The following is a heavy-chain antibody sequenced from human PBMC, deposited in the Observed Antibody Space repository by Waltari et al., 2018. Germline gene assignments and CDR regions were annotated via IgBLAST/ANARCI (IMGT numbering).Heavy chain of an antibody. J-gene: IGHJ4*02. Sequence: QVQLQESGPGLVKPSETLSLTCTVSGGSISSYYWSWIRQPPGKGLEWIGYIYYSGSTNYNPSLKSRVTISVDTSKNQFSLKLSSVTAADTAVYYCAREVGSSWYVQEGYFDYWGQGTLVTVSS. V-gene: IGHV4-59*01. D-gene: IGHD6-13*01. CDR3: AREVGSSWYVQEGYFDY. CDR1: GGSISSYY. CDR2: IYYSGST.